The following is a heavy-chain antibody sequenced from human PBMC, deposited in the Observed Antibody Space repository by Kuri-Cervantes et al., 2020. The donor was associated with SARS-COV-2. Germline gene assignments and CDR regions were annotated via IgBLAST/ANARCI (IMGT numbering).Heavy chain of an antibody. CDR2: IDWDDDK. Sequence: SGPTLVKPTHTLTLTCSFSGFSIRNSGVCVSWIRQPPGKAPEWLALIDWDDDKYYSTSLKTRLTISKDTSKNQVVLTVTNMDPVDTATYYCARAVGATTDYWGQGTLVTVSS. V-gene: IGHV2-70*01. J-gene: IGHJ4*02. CDR1: GFSIRNSGVC. CDR3: ARAVGATTDY. D-gene: IGHD1-26*01.